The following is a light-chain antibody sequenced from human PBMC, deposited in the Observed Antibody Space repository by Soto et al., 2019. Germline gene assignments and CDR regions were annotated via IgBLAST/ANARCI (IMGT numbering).Light chain of an antibody. V-gene: IGKV3-20*01. Sequence: ETVSTPSPGTLSLSPGQRAIIFFWTRQTVSKNYLAWYQQKPGQDPRLLIHDASSRATGISDRFSGSGSGTDFSLTISRLEPEDFAVYSCQQYAHPPNTFGQGTRLEIK. CDR3: QQYAHPPNT. CDR2: DAS. J-gene: IGKJ5*01. CDR1: QTVSKNY.